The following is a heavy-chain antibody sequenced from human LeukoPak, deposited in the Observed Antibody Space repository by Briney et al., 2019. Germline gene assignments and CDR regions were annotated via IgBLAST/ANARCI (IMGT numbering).Heavy chain of an antibody. CDR2: ISAYNGNT. J-gene: IGHJ3*02. Sequence: ASVKVSCKASGYTFTSYGISWVRQAPGQGLEWMGWISAYNGNTNYAQKLQGRVTMTTDTSTSTAYMELRSLRSDDTAVYYRARDRRNYYDSSGDAFDIWGQGTMVTVSS. D-gene: IGHD3-22*01. CDR1: GYTFTSYG. CDR3: ARDRRNYYDSSGDAFDI. V-gene: IGHV1-18*01.